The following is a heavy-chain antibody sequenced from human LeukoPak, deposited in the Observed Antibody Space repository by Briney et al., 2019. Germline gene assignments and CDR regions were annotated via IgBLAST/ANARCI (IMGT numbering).Heavy chain of an antibody. D-gene: IGHD4-11*01. CDR2: INPYNGNT. CDR3: ARDPDGSTDFDY. Sequence: ASVKVSCKASGYTFKTYGISRVRQAPGQGLEWMGWINPYNGNTNYAQKFRGRITMTTDTSTSTAYMELRSLRSDDTAVYYCARDPDGSTDFDYWGQGTLVTVSS. CDR1: GYTFKTYG. V-gene: IGHV1-18*01. J-gene: IGHJ4*02.